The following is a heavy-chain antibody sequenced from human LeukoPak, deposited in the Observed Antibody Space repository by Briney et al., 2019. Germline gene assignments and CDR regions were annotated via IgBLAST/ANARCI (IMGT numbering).Heavy chain of an antibody. Sequence: GGSLRLSCEASGFSFSAAWMTWVRQAPGKGLEWVATIKNDGSDRYYVDSVKGRFTLSRDNAKNSVYLQMNSLRVEDTAVYYCVNLGYSDGGQGTLVTVSS. J-gene: IGHJ4*02. V-gene: IGHV3-7*01. CDR2: IKNDGSDR. D-gene: IGHD5-12*01. CDR1: GFSFSAAW. CDR3: VNLGYSD.